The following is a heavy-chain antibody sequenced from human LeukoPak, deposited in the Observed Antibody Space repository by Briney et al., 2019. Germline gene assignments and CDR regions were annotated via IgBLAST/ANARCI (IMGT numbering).Heavy chain of an antibody. CDR2: ISSSSSSTI. D-gene: IGHD6-13*01. CDR3: ASAQYSSSWITENAFDI. V-gene: IGHV3-48*02. Sequence: GGSLRLSCAASGFTFSSYSMNWVRQAPGKGLEWVSYISSSSSSTIYYADSVKGRFTISRDNAKNSLYLQMNSLRDEDTAVYYCASAQYSSSWITENAFDIWGQGTMVTVSS. J-gene: IGHJ3*02. CDR1: GFTFSSYS.